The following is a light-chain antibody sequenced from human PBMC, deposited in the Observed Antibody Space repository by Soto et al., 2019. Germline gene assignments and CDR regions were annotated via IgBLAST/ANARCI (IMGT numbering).Light chain of an antibody. CDR3: CSYAGSSTV. V-gene: IGLV2-23*02. Sequence: QSALTQPASVSGSPGQSITISCTGTSSDVGRYNLVSWYQQHPGKAPKLVICEVSKRPSGVSNRFSGSKSGNTASLTISGLQAEDEADYYCCSYAGSSTVFGTGTKVTVL. J-gene: IGLJ1*01. CDR2: EVS. CDR1: SSDVGRYNL.